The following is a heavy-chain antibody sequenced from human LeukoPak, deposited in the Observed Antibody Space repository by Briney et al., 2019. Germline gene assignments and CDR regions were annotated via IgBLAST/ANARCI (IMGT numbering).Heavy chain of an antibody. Sequence: ASVTLSFTPSGYSFTLYIMHWVRQAPGQGLEWKGWINTKSGDTKYAQRFQGRVTMTRDTSINTAYMELRRLTSDDTAVYYCARVPSMIRGVVNYGMDVWGQGTTVTVSS. CDR1: GYSFTLYI. D-gene: IGHD3-10*01. CDR3: ARVPSMIRGVVNYGMDV. J-gene: IGHJ6*02. V-gene: IGHV1-2*02. CDR2: INTKSGDT.